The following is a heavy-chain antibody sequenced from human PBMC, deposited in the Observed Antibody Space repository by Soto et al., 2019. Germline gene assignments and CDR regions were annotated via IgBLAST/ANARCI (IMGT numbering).Heavy chain of an antibody. CDR3: ARDFSMVIVAPGY. D-gene: IGHD5-12*01. J-gene: IGHJ4*02. Sequence: SLRLSCAASGFTFSSYAMHWVLQAPGKGLEWVGFIWYDGSNTFYAESVKGRFTISRDNSKNAVYLQINALRAEDTAVYYCARDFSMVIVAPGYWGQGTLVTVSS. CDR1: GFTFSSYA. V-gene: IGHV3-33*01. CDR2: IWYDGSNT.